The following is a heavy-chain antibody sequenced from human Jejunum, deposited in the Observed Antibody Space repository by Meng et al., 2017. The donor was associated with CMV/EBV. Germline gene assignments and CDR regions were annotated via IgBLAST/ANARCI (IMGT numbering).Heavy chain of an antibody. V-gene: IGHV5-51*01. CDR1: TSYW. Sequence: TSYWIGWVRQMPGKGLEWMGIIYPGDSDTRYGPSFQGQVTISADKSISTAYLHWSSLKASDTAMYYCARVVVTATPGFYYYYGVDVWGQGTTVTVSS. D-gene: IGHD2-15*01. CDR3: ARVVVTATPGFYYYYGVDV. J-gene: IGHJ6*02. CDR2: IYPGDSDT.